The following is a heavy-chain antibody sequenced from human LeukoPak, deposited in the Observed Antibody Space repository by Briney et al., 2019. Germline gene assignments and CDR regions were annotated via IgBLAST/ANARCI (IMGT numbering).Heavy chain of an antibody. D-gene: IGHD2-2*01. V-gene: IGHV7-4-1*02. J-gene: IGHJ6*03. Sequence: ASVKVSCKASGGTLSSYAISWVRQAPGQGLEWMGWINTNTGNPTYAQGFTGRFVFSLDTSVSTAYLQISSLKAEDTAVYYCASEEKRTPKYCSSTSCYGKTKYYYMDVWGKGTTVTVSS. CDR3: ASEEKRTPKYCSSTSCYGKTKYYYMDV. CDR2: INTNTGNP. CDR1: GGTLSSYA.